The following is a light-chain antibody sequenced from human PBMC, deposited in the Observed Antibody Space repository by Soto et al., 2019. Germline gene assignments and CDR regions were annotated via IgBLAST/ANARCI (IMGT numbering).Light chain of an antibody. CDR1: QSVLYSSNNNKY. CDR2: WAS. J-gene: IGKJ5*01. CDR3: QQYYSTPIT. V-gene: IGKV4-1*01. Sequence: DIVMTQSPDSLAVSLGERATINCKSSQSVLYSSNNNKYLAWYQQKPGQPPKLLIYWASTRESGVPDRFSGSGSGTDFTLTISSLQAEDVAVYYCQQYYSTPITFGQGTRLEI.